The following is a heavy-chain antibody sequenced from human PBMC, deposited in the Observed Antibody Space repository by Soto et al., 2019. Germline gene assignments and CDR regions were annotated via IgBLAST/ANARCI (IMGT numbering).Heavy chain of an antibody. D-gene: IGHD2-2*01. V-gene: IGHV1-69*13. Sequence: SVKFSCKESVGTFSSYAISWVRQAPGQGLEWMGGIIPIFGTANYAQKFQGRVTITADESTSTAYMELSSLRSEDTAVYYCARVLGYCSSTSCQEGGYYYYYGMDVWGQGATVTVSS. CDR2: IIPIFGTA. CDR3: ARVLGYCSSTSCQEGGYYYYYGMDV. CDR1: VGTFSSYA. J-gene: IGHJ6*02.